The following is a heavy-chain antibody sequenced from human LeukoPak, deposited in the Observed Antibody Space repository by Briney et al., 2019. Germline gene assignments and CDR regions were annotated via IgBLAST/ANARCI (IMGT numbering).Heavy chain of an antibody. V-gene: IGHV4-59*08. Sequence: SETLSLTCTISRGSISGFYWSWIRQPPGKGLEWIGYIYYSGSSNYNPSLKSRVTISVDTSKDQFSLKLSSVTAADTAVYYCARNRASGTPYFDYWGQELLVTVSS. J-gene: IGHJ4*02. CDR3: ARNRASGTPYFDY. D-gene: IGHD3-10*01. CDR2: IYYSGSS. CDR1: RGSISGFY.